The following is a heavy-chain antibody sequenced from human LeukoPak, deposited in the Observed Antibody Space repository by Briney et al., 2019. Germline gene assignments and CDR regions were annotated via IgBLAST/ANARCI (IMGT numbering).Heavy chain of an antibody. D-gene: IGHD3-10*01. CDR3: AKDQLWFGELLYLFDY. J-gene: IGHJ4*02. CDR2: ISGSGGST. CDR1: GFTFSSYA. V-gene: IGHV3-23*01. Sequence: SGGSLRLSCAASGFTFSSYAMSWVRQAPGKGLEWVSAISGSGGSTYYADSVKGRFTISRDNSKNTLYLQMNSLRAEDTAVYYCAKDQLWFGELLYLFDYWGQGTLVTVSS.